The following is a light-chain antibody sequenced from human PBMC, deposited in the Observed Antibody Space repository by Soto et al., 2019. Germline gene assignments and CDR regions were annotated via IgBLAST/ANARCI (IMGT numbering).Light chain of an antibody. J-gene: IGKJ3*01. CDR2: DSS. V-gene: IGKV3-11*01. CDR1: QSVSSL. Sequence: EIVLTQSPVTLSLSAGERAALSCRASQSVSSLLAWYQQKPGQAPRLLIYDSSNRATGIPARFSGNGSGTDLTLTSSRLEPEDSAVYYCHQRSYWPPSFGPGTTVEIK. CDR3: HQRSYWPPS.